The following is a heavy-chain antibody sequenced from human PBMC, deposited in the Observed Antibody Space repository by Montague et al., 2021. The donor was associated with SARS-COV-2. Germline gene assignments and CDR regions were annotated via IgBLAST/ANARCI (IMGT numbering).Heavy chain of an antibody. V-gene: IGHV4-39*07. CDR2: IYYSGST. Sequence: SETLSLTCTVSGGSISSSSYSWGWIRQPPGKGLEWIGCIYYSGSTYYNPSLQSRVTISVDTSKNRFSLKLSSVTAADTAVYYCARDLAGYYGSGSYGGMDVWGQGTTVTVSS. CDR1: GGSISSSSYS. CDR3: ARDLAGYYGSGSYGGMDV. D-gene: IGHD3-10*01. J-gene: IGHJ6*02.